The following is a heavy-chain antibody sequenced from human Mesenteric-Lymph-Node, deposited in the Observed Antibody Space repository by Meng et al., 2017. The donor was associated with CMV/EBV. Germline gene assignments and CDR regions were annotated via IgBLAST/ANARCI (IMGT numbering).Heavy chain of an antibody. J-gene: IGHJ4*02. Sequence: AVSGFAFSVYHMYWVRQAPGKGLEWGSSVSSNNAYIYYEDSLQGRFTISRDNARNLLFLQMNTLRAEDTAVYYCARYSTGYTPHFDYWGQGTLVTVSS. D-gene: IGHD4-11*01. V-gene: IGHV3-21*06. CDR1: GFAFSVYH. CDR3: ARYSTGYTPHFDY. CDR2: VSSNNAYI.